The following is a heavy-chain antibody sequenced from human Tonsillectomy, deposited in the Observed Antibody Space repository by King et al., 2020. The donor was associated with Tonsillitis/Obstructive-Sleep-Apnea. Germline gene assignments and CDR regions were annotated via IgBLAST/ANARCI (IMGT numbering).Heavy chain of an antibody. D-gene: IGHD5-12*01. CDR2: LSWDGCST. V-gene: IGHV3-43*01. CDR1: GFTFDDYT. J-gene: IGHJ4*02. Sequence: VQLVESGGVVVQPGGSLRLSCAASGFTFDDYTMHWVRQAPGKGLEWVSLLSWDGCSTYYADSVKGRFTISRDNSKNSLYLQMNSLRTEDTALYYCAKDFRRSSGYDSGLDYWGQGTLVTVSS. CDR3: AKDFRRSSGYDSGLDY.